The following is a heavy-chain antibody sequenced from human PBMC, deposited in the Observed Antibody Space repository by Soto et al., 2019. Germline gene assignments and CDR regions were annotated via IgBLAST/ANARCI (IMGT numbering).Heavy chain of an antibody. V-gene: IGHV3-23*01. CDR3: AKGVVVAATQGPLDY. D-gene: IGHD2-15*01. CDR2: ISGSGGST. J-gene: IGHJ4*02. Sequence: EVQLLESVGGLVQPGGSLRLACAASGFTFSSYAMSWVRQAPGKWLELVSAISGSGGSTYYADSGKGQFTIWRDNTKNTLYLQMNCLRAEDTAVYYCAKGVVVAATQGPLDYWGQGTLVTVSS. CDR1: GFTFSSYA.